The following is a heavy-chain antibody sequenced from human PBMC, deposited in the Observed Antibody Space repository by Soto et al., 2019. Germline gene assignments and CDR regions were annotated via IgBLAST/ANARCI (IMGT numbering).Heavy chain of an antibody. J-gene: IGHJ3*02. CDR1: GFTFSSYS. CDR2: ISSSSSYI. Sequence: ESGGGLVKPGGSLRLSCAASGFTFSSYSMNWVRQAPGKGLEWVSSISSSSSYIYYADSVKGRFTISRDNAKNSLYLQMNSLRAEDTAVYYCARERCSGGSCYSDAFDIWGQGTMVTVSS. V-gene: IGHV3-21*01. D-gene: IGHD2-15*01. CDR3: ARERCSGGSCYSDAFDI.